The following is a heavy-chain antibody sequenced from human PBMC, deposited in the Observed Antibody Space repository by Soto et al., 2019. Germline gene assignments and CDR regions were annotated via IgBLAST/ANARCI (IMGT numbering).Heavy chain of an antibody. CDR3: ARDRAEPGTIFGAFDI. J-gene: IGHJ3*02. V-gene: IGHV3-64*01. Sequence: PGGSLRLSCAASGFTFSSYAMHWVRQAPGKGLEYVSAISSNGGSTYYANSVKGRFTISRDNSKNTLYLQMGSLRAEDMAVYYCARDRAEPGTIFGAFDIWGQGTMVTV. CDR2: ISSNGGST. D-gene: IGHD1-7*01. CDR1: GFTFSSYA.